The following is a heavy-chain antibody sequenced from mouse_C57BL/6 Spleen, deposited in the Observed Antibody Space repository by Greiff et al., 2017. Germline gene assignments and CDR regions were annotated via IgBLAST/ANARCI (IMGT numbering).Heavy chain of an antibody. Sequence: EVKLMESGPELVKPGASVKIPCKASGYTFTDYNMDWVKQSHGKSLEWIGDINPNNGGTIYNQKFKGKATLTVDKSSSTAYMELRSLTSEDTAVYYCARGLPIYDGYPYYAMDYWGQGTSVTVSS. CDR3: ARGLPIYDGYPYYAMDY. CDR2: INPNNGGT. CDR1: GYTFTDYN. J-gene: IGHJ4*01. D-gene: IGHD2-3*01. V-gene: IGHV1-18*01.